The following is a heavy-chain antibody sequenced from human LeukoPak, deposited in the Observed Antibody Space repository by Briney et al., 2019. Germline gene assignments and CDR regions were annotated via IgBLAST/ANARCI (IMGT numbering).Heavy chain of an antibody. CDR1: GFTFSSYW. CDR3: AKEVSEYYYYYYGMDV. Sequence: GGSLRLSCGASGFTFSSYWMSWVRQAPGKGLEWVANIKQDGSEKCYVDSVKGRFTISRDNAKNSLYLQMNSLRAEDTAVYYCAKEVSEYYYYYYGMDVWGQGTTVTVSS. J-gene: IGHJ6*02. CDR2: IKQDGSEK. V-gene: IGHV3-7*03.